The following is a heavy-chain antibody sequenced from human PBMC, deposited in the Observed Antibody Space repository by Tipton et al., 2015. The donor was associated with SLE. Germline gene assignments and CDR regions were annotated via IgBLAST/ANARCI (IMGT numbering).Heavy chain of an antibody. J-gene: IGHJ4*02. CDR1: GGSFSGYY. CDR2: INQSGST. CDR3: ARGTGDSSGYYYY. Sequence: TLSLTCAVYGGSFSGYYWRWIRQPPGKELEWIGEINQSGSTNYNPSLKSRVTISGDTSKNQFSLKLSSVTAADTAVFYCARGTGDSSGYYYYWGQGTRGPVSS. V-gene: IGHV4-34*01. D-gene: IGHD3-22*01.